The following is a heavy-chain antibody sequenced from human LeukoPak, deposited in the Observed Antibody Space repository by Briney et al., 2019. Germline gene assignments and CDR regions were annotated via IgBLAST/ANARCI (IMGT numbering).Heavy chain of an antibody. V-gene: IGHV3-30-3*01. D-gene: IGHD6-13*01. CDR3: ARDNSSSWYDYFDY. J-gene: IGHJ4*02. CDR2: ISYDGSNK. Sequence: GSLRLSCAASGFTFSSYAMHWVRQAPGKGLEWVAVISYDGSNKYYADSVKGRFTISRDNSKNTLYLQMNSLRAEDTAVYYCARDNSSSWYDYFDYWGQGTLVTVSS. CDR1: GFTFSSYA.